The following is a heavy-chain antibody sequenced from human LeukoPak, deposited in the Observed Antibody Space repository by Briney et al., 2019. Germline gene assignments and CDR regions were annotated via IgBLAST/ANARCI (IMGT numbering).Heavy chain of an antibody. CDR2: INHGGST. V-gene: IGHV4-39*07. CDR1: GGSISSSSYY. D-gene: IGHD3-10*01. J-gene: IGHJ4*02. CDR3: ARGGPGIITYDS. Sequence: SETLSLTCTVSGGSISSSSYYWSWIRQYPGKGLEWIGEINHGGSTNYNPSLKSRVTISVDTSKNQFSLKLNSVTAADTAVYYCARGGPGIITYDSWGQGTLVTVSS.